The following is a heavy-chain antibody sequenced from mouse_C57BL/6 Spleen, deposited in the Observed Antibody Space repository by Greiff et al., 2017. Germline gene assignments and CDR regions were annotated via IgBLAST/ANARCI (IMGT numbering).Heavy chain of an antibody. CDR2: ISRGSSTI. Sequence: EVKLMESGGGLVKPGGSLKLSCAASGFTFSDYGMHWVRQAPEKGLEWVAYISRGSSTIYYADTVKGRFTISRDNAKNTLYLQLTSLRSEDTAMYYCAREGASYFDYWGQGTTLTVSS. CDR1: GFTFSDYG. CDR3: AREGASYFDY. D-gene: IGHD3-1*01. V-gene: IGHV5-17*01. J-gene: IGHJ2*01.